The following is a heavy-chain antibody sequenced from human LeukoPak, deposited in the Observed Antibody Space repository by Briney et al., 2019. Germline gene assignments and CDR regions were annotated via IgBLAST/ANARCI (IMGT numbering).Heavy chain of an antibody. D-gene: IGHD2-2*01. CDR1: GYTFTSHY. V-gene: IGHV1-46*01. Sequence: ASVKVSCKASGYTFTSHYMHWVRQAPGQGLEWMGIINPSGGSTSYAQKFQGRVTMTRDTSTSTVYMELSSLRSEDTAVYYCARDQGPIVVVPAAIPGLDVWGQGTTVTVSS. CDR3: ARDQGPIVVVPAAIPGLDV. J-gene: IGHJ6*02. CDR2: INPSGGST.